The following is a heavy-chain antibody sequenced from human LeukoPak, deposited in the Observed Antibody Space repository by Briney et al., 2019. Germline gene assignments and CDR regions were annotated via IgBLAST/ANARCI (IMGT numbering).Heavy chain of an antibody. CDR3: ARFGVAYGVDV. V-gene: IGHV3-7*01. J-gene: IGHJ6*02. Sequence: GGSLRLSCVASGFTFNTYWMGWVRQTPGRGLDWVAYIKPDGSVTHYVDSVKGRFTISRGNAQNSLFLQMHSLRAEDTAVYYCARFGVAYGVDVWGQGTTVTVSS. D-gene: IGHD3-10*01. CDR1: GFTFNTYW. CDR2: IKPDGSVT.